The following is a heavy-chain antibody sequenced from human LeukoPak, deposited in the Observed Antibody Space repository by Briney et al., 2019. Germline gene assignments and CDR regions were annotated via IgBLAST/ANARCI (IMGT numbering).Heavy chain of an antibody. Sequence: ASVKVSCKASGYTFTRYYMHWVRQAPGQGLEWMGLINPTGGSTGYAQKFQGRVTMTRDMSTSTDYMELSSLRSEDTAIYYCARDNSVGDNAWWFDPWSQGTLVTVSS. D-gene: IGHD1-26*01. CDR2: INPTGGST. CDR3: ARDNSVGDNAWWFDP. V-gene: IGHV1-46*01. CDR1: GYTFTRYY. J-gene: IGHJ5*02.